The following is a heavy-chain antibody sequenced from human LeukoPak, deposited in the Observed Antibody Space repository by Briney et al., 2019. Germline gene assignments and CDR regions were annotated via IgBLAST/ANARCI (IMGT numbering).Heavy chain of an antibody. D-gene: IGHD6-19*01. J-gene: IGHJ5*02. Sequence: ASVKVSCKVSGYTLTELSMHWVRQAPGKGLEWMGWISANNGNTNYAQKFQGRVTMTTDTSTSTAYMELRSLRSDDTAVYYCARDPGSFLSSTGWLNWFAPWGQGTLVTVSS. V-gene: IGHV1-18*01. CDR3: ARDPGSFLSSTGWLNWFAP. CDR1: GYTLTELS. CDR2: ISANNGNT.